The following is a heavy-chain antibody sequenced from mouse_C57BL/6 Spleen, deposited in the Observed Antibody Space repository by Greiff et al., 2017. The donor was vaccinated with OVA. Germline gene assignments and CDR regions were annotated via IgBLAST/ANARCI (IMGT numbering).Heavy chain of an antibody. CDR3: ARGDYDDYFDY. Sequence: VQLQQSGPGLVQPSQSLSITCPVSGFSLTSYGVHWVRQSPGKGLEWLGVIWSGGSTDSNAAFISRLSISKDNSKSQVFFKMNSLQADDTAIYYCARGDYDDYFDYWGKGTTLTVSS. V-gene: IGHV2-2*01. D-gene: IGHD2-4*01. CDR1: GFSLTSYG. CDR2: IWSGGST. J-gene: IGHJ2*01.